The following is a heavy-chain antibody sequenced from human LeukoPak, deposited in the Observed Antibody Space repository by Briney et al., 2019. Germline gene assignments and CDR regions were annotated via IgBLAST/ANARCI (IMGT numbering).Heavy chain of an antibody. CDR2: IYYSGST. CDR1: GFSISSYY. V-gene: IGHV4-59*08. J-gene: IGHJ4*02. D-gene: IGHD3-22*01. CDR3: ARHWSSYDSRGSYSFDY. Sequence: SETLSLTCTASGFSISSYYWSWIRQPPGKGLEWIGHIYYSGSTNYNPSLKSRVSISVDTSKNRYSLKLSSVAAADTAVYYRARHWSSYDSRGSYSFDYWGQGTLVSVSS.